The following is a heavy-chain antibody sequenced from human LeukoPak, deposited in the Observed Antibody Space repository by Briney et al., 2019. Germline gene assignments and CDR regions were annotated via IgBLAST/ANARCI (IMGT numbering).Heavy chain of an antibody. CDR2: ISGSGGST. Sequence: GGSQRLSCAASGFTFSNYGMSWVRQVPGKGLEWVSGISGSGGSTFYADSVKGRFTISRDNAKNSLYLQMNSLRAEDTAVYYCARRSSGYYTWGADYWGQGTLVTVSS. CDR3: ARRSSGYYTWGADY. V-gene: IGHV3-23*01. CDR1: GFTFSNYG. D-gene: IGHD3-22*01. J-gene: IGHJ4*02.